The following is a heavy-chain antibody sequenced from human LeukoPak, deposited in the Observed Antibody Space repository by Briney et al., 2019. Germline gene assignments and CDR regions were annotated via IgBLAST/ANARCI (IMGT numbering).Heavy chain of an antibody. V-gene: IGHV3-23*01. J-gene: IGHJ4*02. D-gene: IGHD5-18*01. CDR3: AKDLQRWIQLPDY. Sequence: GGSLRLSCAASGFTFSSYAMSWVRQAPGEGLEWVSAISGSGGSTYYADSVKGRFTISRDNSKNTLYLQMNSLRAEDAAVYYCAKDLQRWIQLPDYWGQGTLVTVSS. CDR1: GFTFSSYA. CDR2: ISGSGGST.